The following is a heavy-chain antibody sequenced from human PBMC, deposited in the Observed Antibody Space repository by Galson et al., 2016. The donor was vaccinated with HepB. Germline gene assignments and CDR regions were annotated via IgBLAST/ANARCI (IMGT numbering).Heavy chain of an antibody. Sequence: VKVSCKASGYTFTDYAVHWVRQAPGQRLEWMGWINADNGNTEYSQKFQVRVTITRDTSASTAYMELSTLRPEDTAIYYCAREGNGRTWPPTPYYFDFWGQGTLVTVSS. CDR2: INADNGNT. J-gene: IGHJ4*02. CDR3: AREGNGRTWPPTPYYFDF. CDR1: GYTFTDYA. V-gene: IGHV1-3*01. D-gene: IGHD1-1*01.